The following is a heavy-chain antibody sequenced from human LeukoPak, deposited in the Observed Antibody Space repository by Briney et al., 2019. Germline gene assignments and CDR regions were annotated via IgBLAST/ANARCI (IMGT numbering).Heavy chain of an antibody. CDR3: ATGDIVVVVAATRVGDY. Sequence: GGSLRLSCAASGFTFSSHWMLWVRQAPGKGLVWVSRINSDGSSTSYADSVKGRFTISRDNAKNTLYLQMNSLRAEDTAVYYCATGDIVVVVAATRVGDYWGQGTLVTVSS. CDR1: GFTFSSHW. J-gene: IGHJ4*02. CDR2: INSDGSST. D-gene: IGHD2-15*01. V-gene: IGHV3-74*01.